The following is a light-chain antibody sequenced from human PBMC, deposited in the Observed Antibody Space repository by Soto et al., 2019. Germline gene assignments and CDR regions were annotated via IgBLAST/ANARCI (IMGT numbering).Light chain of an antibody. CDR3: QQSYSTPLST. V-gene: IGKV1-39*01. CDR2: AAS. CDR1: QSISSY. Sequence: DLQMTQSPSSLSASVGDRVIINCRASQSISSYLNWYQQKPGKAPKLLIYAASNLQSGVPSRFSGSGSGTDFTLTISSLQPEDFATYYCQQSYSTPLSTFGQGTKLEIK. J-gene: IGKJ2*01.